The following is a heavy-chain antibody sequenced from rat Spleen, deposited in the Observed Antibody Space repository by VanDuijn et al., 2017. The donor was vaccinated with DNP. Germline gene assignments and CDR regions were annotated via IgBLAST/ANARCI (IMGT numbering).Heavy chain of an antibody. V-gene: IGHV1-43*01. CDR1: GYTFTNDY. Sequence: QVQLQQSGAELAKPGSSVKISCKASGYTFTNDYIGWIKQATGQGLEFIGYINTGSGATNYNEKFKGKATLTADKSSSTAFMHLSSLTPDDSAVYYCARRRLPYWYFDFWGPGTMVTVSS. CDR3: ARRRLPYWYFDF. J-gene: IGHJ1*01. CDR2: INTGSGAT. D-gene: IGHD1-4*01.